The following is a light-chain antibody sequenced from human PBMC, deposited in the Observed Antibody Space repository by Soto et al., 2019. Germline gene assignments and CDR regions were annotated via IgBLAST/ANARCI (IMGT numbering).Light chain of an antibody. J-gene: IGKJ1*01. CDR3: QQYNSYSSWT. CDR1: QSLNSL. V-gene: IGKV1-5*01. Sequence: DIQMTQSPSTLSASVGDRVTITCRASQSLNSLLAWYQQKPGRAPKLLIYDASTLESGVPSRFSGSGSGTEFTLTISSLQTDDFATYYCQQYNSYSSWTFGQATKVDIK. CDR2: DAS.